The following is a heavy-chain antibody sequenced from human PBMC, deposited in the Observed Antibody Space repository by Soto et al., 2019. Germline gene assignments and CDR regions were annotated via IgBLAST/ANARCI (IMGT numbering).Heavy chain of an antibody. CDR1: GGSISSYY. CDR2: VYYSGST. Sequence: SETLSLTCTGSGGSISSYYWTWIRQPPGKGLEWIGYVYYSGSTKYNPSLKSRVTMSVDTSRTQFSLKLSSMTAADTAVYYCARQDWTSSRDDLAISGQGTIVPVSS. D-gene: IGHD1-1*01. J-gene: IGHJ3*02. V-gene: IGHV4-59*01. CDR3: ARQDWTSSRDDLAI.